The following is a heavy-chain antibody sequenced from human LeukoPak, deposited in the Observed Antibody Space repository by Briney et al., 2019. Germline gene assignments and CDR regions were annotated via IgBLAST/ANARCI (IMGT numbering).Heavy chain of an antibody. J-gene: IGHJ5*02. D-gene: IGHD6-19*01. CDR3: VGGSGAGNWFDP. CDR2: IYYSGST. V-gene: IGHV4-59*01. CDR1: GGSISSYY. Sequence: SETLSLTCTVSGGSISSYYWSWIRQPPGKGLEWIGYIYYSGSTNYNPPLKSRVTISVDTSKNQFSLKLSSVTAADTAVYYGVGGSGAGNWFDPWGQGTLLTVSS.